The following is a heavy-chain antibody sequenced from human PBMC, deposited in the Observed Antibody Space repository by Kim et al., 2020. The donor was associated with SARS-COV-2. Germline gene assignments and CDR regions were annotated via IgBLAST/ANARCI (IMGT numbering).Heavy chain of an antibody. CDR3: TRRRWGYSDFDY. V-gene: IGHV3-73*01. CDR2: IRSKANSYAT. Sequence: GGSLRLSCAASGFTFSGSAMHWVRQASGKGLEWVGRIRSKANSYATAYAASVKGRFTISRDDSKNTAYLQMNSLKTEDTAVYYCTRRRWGYSDFDYWGQGTLVTVSS. CDR1: GFTFSGSA. J-gene: IGHJ4*02. D-gene: IGHD3-16*01.